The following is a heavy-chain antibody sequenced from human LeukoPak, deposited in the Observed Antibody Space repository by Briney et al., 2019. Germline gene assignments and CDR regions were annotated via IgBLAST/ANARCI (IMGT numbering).Heavy chain of an antibody. Sequence: ASETLSLTCAVHGGSFSGYYWSWIRQPPGKGLEWIGEINHSGSTNYNLSLKSRVTISVDTSKNQFSLKLSSVTAADTAVYYCASGSHPMVRGVHYYWGQGTLVTVSS. CDR1: GGSFSGYY. D-gene: IGHD3-10*01. V-gene: IGHV4-34*01. J-gene: IGHJ4*02. CDR2: INHSGST. CDR3: ASGSHPMVRGVHYY.